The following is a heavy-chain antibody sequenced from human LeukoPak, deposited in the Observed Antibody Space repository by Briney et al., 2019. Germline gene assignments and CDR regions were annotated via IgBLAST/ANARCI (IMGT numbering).Heavy chain of an antibody. D-gene: IGHD4-17*01. Sequence: ASVKVSCKASGYTFTSYAMHWVRQAPGQRLEWMGWINAGNGNTKYSQKFQGRVTITRDTSASTAYMELSSLRSEDTAVYYCARRSGTAMTTTFDYWGQGTLVTVSS. CDR2: INAGNGNT. V-gene: IGHV1-3*01. CDR1: GYTFTSYA. J-gene: IGHJ4*02. CDR3: ARRSGTAMTTTFDY.